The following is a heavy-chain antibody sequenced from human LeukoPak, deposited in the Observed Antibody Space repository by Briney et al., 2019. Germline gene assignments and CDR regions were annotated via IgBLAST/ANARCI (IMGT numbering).Heavy chain of an antibody. CDR1: GGSISSYY. D-gene: IGHD3-22*01. CDR2: IYYSGST. Sequence: SETLSLTCTVSGGSISSYYWSWIRQPPETGLEWIGYIYYSGSTNYNPSLKSRVTISVDTSKNQFSLKLSSVTAADTAVYYCARPLIVGGAFDIWGQGTMVTVSS. V-gene: IGHV4-59*01. J-gene: IGHJ3*02. CDR3: ARPLIVGGAFDI.